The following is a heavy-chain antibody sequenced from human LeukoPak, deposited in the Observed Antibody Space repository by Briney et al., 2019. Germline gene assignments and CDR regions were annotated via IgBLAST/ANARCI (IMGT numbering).Heavy chain of an antibody. CDR3: ARYYGGNSEFDY. Sequence: GASVKVSCKASGYTFTGYYIHWVRQAPGQGLEWMGWINANSGGTNYAQKFQGRITMTRDTSISAAYMELSSLISDDTAVYYCARYYGGNSEFDYWGQGTLITVSS. V-gene: IGHV1-2*02. D-gene: IGHD4-23*01. CDR2: INANSGGT. CDR1: GYTFTGYY. J-gene: IGHJ4*02.